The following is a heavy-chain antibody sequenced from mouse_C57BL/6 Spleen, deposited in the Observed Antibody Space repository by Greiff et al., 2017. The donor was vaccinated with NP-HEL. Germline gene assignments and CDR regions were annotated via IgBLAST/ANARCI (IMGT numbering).Heavy chain of an antibody. J-gene: IGHJ4*01. V-gene: IGHV5-4*03. Sequence: EVKVVESGGGLVKPGGSLKLSCAASGFTFSSYAMSWVRQTPEKRLEWVATISDGGSYTYYPDNVKGRFTISRDNAKNNLYLQMSHLKSEDTAMYYCASSYYYGSSCYAMDYWGQGTSVTVSS. CDR1: GFTFSSYA. CDR3: ASSYYYGSSCYAMDY. CDR2: ISDGGSYT. D-gene: IGHD1-1*01.